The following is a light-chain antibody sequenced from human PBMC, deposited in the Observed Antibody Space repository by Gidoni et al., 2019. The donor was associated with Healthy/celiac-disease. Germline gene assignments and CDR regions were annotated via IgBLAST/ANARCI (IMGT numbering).Light chain of an antibody. Sequence: EIVLTPSPRPLSLSPGERATLSCRASQSVSSSYLAWYQQKPGQAPRLLIYGASSRATGIPDRFSGGGSGTDFTLTISRLEPEDFAVYYCQQYGSSPLGYTFGQGTKLEIK. J-gene: IGKJ2*01. CDR1: QSVSSSY. CDR2: GAS. V-gene: IGKV3-20*01. CDR3: QQYGSSPLGYT.